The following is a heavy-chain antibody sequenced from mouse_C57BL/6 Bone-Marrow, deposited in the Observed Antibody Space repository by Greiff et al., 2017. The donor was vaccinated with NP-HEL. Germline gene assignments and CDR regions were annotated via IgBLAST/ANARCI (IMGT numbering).Heavy chain of an antibody. J-gene: IGHJ3*01. D-gene: IGHD2-4*01. Sequence: QVQLQQPGAELVKPGASVKLSCKASGYTFTSYWMHWVKQRPGQGLEWIGMIHLNSGSTNYNEKFKSKATLTVDKSSSTAYMQLSSLTSEDSAVYYCASDYDAWFAYWGQGTLVTVSA. CDR1: GYTFTSYW. CDR2: IHLNSGST. V-gene: IGHV1-64*01. CDR3: ASDYDAWFAY.